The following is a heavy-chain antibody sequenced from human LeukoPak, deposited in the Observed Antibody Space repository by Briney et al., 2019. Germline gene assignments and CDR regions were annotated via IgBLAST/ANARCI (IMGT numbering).Heavy chain of an antibody. D-gene: IGHD1-26*01. CDR1: GFTVSANY. CDR2: IYSGGST. CDR3: AKGGSGRYWYFDN. J-gene: IGHJ4*02. Sequence: TGGSLRLSCAASGFTVSANYMSWVRKAPGKGLEWVSVIYSGGSTYYADSVKGRFTISRDNSKNTVYLQMSSLRDEDTAVYHCAKGGSGRYWYFDNWGQGILVTVSS. V-gene: IGHV3-66*01.